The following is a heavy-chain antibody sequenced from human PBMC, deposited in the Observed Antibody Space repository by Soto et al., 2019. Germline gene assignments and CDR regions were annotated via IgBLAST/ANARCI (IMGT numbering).Heavy chain of an antibody. J-gene: IGHJ4*02. CDR2: IFHSGSA. CDR3: ARLRDYYPTSGYPQGFYFDY. V-gene: IGHV4-31*03. D-gene: IGHD3-22*01. Sequence: QVQLQESGPGLVNPSQTLALTCSVSGGSINSASYYWSWVRQRPGKGLEWIGHIFHSGSAYYNAFRKARRSISVDTSKNQFSPEVNPVTAADTAVYYCARLRDYYPTSGYPQGFYFDYWGQGTLVTVSS. CDR1: GGSINSASYY.